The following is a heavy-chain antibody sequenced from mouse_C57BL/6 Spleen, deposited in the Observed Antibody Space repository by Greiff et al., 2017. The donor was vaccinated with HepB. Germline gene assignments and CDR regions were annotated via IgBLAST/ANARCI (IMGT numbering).Heavy chain of an antibody. Sequence: VQLQQPGTELVKPGASVKLSCKASGYTFTSYWMHWVKQRPGQGLEWIGNINPSNGGTNYNEKFKSKATLTVDKSSSTAYMQLSSLTSEDSAVYFCARLRQVYWYFDVWGTGTTVTVSS. J-gene: IGHJ1*03. CDR1: GYTFTSYW. CDR3: ARLRQVYWYFDV. V-gene: IGHV1-53*01. CDR2: INPSNGGT. D-gene: IGHD2-12*01.